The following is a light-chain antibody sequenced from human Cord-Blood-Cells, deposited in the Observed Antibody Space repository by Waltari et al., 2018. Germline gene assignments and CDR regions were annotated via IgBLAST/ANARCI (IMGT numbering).Light chain of an antibody. J-gene: IGLJ1*01. CDR1: SSDVGGYNS. Sequence: QSALTQPASVSGSPGQSITLSCTGTSSDVGGYNSVSWYQQHPGKAPKLMIYDVSNRPSGVSNRFSGSKSGNTASLTISGLQAEDEADYYCSSYTSSSTLVFGTGTKVTVL. V-gene: IGLV2-14*01. CDR3: SSYTSSSTLV. CDR2: DVS.